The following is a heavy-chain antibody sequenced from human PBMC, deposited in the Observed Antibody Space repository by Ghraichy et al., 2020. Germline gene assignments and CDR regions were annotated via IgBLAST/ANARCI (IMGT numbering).Heavy chain of an antibody. CDR2: IFYSGTT. CDR1: GGSIRRNY. Sequence: SETLSLTCSVPGGSIRRNYWSWIRQPPGKGLEWIGYIFYSGTTNYNPVLKSRVTLSVDTSKNQFSLTVWSVNAADTAVYYCARNRGSSSYEYYGMDVWGQGTTVTVSS. J-gene: IGHJ6*02. V-gene: IGHV4-59*01. D-gene: IGHD1-14*01. CDR3: ARNRGSSSYEYYGMDV.